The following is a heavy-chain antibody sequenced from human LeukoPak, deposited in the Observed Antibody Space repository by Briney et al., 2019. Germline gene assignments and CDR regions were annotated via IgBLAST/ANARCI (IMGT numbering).Heavy chain of an antibody. CDR2: IRSKANSYAT. D-gene: IGHD1-26*01. J-gene: IGHJ3*02. V-gene: IGHV3-73*01. Sequence: GGSLRLSCAASGFTFSGSAMYWVRQPSGERVGWVGRIRSKANSYATAHAASVKGRYNIARDDSKHTAYRQMNSLKTEETAVYYWTRREGFDIWGQGTMVTVSS. CDR1: GFTFSGSA. CDR3: TRREGFDI.